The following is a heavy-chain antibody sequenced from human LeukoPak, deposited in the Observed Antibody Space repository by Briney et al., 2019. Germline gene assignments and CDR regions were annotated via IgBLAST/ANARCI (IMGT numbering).Heavy chain of an antibody. CDR1: GFTFSSYA. CDR2: ISYDGSII. J-gene: IGHJ4*02. D-gene: IGHD5-24*01. Sequence: PGRSLRLSCAASGFTFSSYAIHWVRQAPGKGLERVAVISYDGSIIYYADSVKGRFTISRDNSMNTLYLQMNSLRAEGTAVYYCARDGYKSLDCWGQGTLVTVSS. CDR3: ARDGYKSLDC. V-gene: IGHV3-30-3*01.